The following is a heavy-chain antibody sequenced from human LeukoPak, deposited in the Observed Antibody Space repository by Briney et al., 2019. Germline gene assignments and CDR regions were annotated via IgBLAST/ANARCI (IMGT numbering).Heavy chain of an antibody. CDR1: GGSMSPYH. J-gene: IGHJ6*02. CDR2: INHSGST. CDR3: ARDPPYCSSTSCRYYYYYGMDV. D-gene: IGHD2-2*01. Sequence: SETLSLTCTVSGGSMSPYHWGWIRQPPGKGLEWIGEINHSGSTNYNPSLKSRVTISVDTSKNQFSLKLSSVTAADTAVYYCARDPPYCSSTSCRYYYYYGMDVWGQGTTVTVSS. V-gene: IGHV4-34*01.